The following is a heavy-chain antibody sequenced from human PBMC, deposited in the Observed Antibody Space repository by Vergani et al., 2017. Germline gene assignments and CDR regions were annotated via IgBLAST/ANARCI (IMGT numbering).Heavy chain of an antibody. Sequence: QVQLVESGGGVVQPGRSLRLSCAASGFTFSSYGMHWVRQAPGKGLEWVAVIWYDGSNKYYADSVKGRFTISRDNSKNTLYLQMNSLRAEDTAVYYCARVPTYYYDSSGYYETDYYYYYYMDVWGKGTTVTVSS. CDR1: GFTFSSYG. CDR2: IWYDGSNK. D-gene: IGHD3-22*01. CDR3: ARVPTYYYDSSGYYETDYYYYYYMDV. V-gene: IGHV3-33*01. J-gene: IGHJ6*03.